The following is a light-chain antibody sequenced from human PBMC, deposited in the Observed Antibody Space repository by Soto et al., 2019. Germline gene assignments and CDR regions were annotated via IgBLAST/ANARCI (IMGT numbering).Light chain of an antibody. J-gene: IGKJ1*01. V-gene: IGKV1-39*01. CDR2: STS. Sequence: DIHMTLSPSSLSATVAHRATLTCRATQSISKYLNWYQQKIGKAPKLLIYSTSTLQSGVPSRFSGSGYGTDFNLTINSLQTEDFATYYCQQAYDIPRTFGQGTKVDIK. CDR1: QSISKY. CDR3: QQAYDIPRT.